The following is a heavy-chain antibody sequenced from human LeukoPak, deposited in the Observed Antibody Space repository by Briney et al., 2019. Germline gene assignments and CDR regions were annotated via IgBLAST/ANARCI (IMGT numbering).Heavy chain of an antibody. D-gene: IGHD2-8*01. CDR2: ISFDGSKK. J-gene: IGHJ4*02. CDR3: AREAASSVYFDY. CDR1: RFTFGSYA. V-gene: IGHV3-30*04. Sequence: GGSLKLSCAASRFTFGSYAMHWVRQAPGKGLEWVALISFDGSKKYYADSVKGRLTISRDNSKNTLYLEMNSLRVEDTAVYFCAREAASSVYFDYGGQGTLVTVPS.